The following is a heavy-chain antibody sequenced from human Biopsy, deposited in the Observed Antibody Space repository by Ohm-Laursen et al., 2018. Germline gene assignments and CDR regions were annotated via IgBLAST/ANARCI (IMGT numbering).Heavy chain of an antibody. D-gene: IGHD1-1*01. Sequence: SQTLSLTCTVSGGSITDDYWSWIRQSPGKGLEWIGFISKGGDTTYNPSLRGRVAISVDTSKNQLSLKLSSVTAADTAIFFCARLYRLDDYWNDDPPDAFDVWGQGTRVTVSS. CDR3: ARLYRLDDYWNDDPPDAFDV. V-gene: IGHV4-59*01. CDR2: ISKGGDT. CDR1: GGSITDDY. J-gene: IGHJ3*01.